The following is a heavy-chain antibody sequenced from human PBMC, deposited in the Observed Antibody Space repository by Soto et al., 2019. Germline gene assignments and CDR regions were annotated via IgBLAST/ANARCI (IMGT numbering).Heavy chain of an antibody. CDR2: ISWNSGSI. J-gene: IGHJ4*02. D-gene: IGHD1-1*01. CDR3: AKDIGTPPNYYFDY. Sequence: GGSLRLSCAASGFTFDDYAMHWVRQAPGKGLEWVSGISWNSGSIGYADSAKGRFTISRDNAKNSLYLQMNSLRAEDTALYYCAKDIGTPPNYYFDYWGQGTLVTVSS. V-gene: IGHV3-9*01. CDR1: GFTFDDYA.